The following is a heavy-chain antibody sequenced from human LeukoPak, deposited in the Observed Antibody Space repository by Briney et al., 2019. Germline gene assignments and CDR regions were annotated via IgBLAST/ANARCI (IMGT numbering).Heavy chain of an antibody. V-gene: IGHV4-31*03. CDR3: ARVSFTYGPLDS. D-gene: IGHD4-17*01. CDR2: TYFTGST. CDR1: RGSISSGGHY. J-gene: IGHJ4*02. Sequence: PSETLSLTCNVSRGSISSGGHYWSWIRQRPGKGLEWMGYTYFTGSTYYNPSLQSRLIISADTSMTQFSLRLRSVTAADTAVYYGARVSFTYGPLDSWGPGILVTVSS.